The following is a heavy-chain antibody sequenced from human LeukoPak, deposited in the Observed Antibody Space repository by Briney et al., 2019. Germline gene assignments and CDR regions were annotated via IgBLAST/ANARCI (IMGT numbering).Heavy chain of an antibody. V-gene: IGHV4-59*12. D-gene: IGHD6-19*01. CDR2: IYYSGST. Sequence: PSETLSLTCTVSGGSISSYYWSWIRQPPGKGLEWIGYIYYSGSTNYNPSLQSRVTISVDTSKNQFSLKLSSVTAADTAVYYCASLSAVAGLDYWGQGTLVTVSS. J-gene: IGHJ4*02. CDR3: ASLSAVAGLDY. CDR1: GGSISSYY.